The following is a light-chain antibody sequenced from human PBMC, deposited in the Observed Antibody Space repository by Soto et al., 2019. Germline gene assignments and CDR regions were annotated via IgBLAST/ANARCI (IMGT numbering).Light chain of an antibody. Sequence: DVVLTQTPRSLSVTPGQPASISCKSSQSLLYSDGRTYVYWYLQKPGQPPQLLIHEVSNRFSGVPDRFSGSGSATDFPLNISRVEAEDVGVYYCMQSIPLPITFGGGTNVEIK. CDR3: MQSIPLPIT. J-gene: IGKJ4*01. V-gene: IGKV2D-29*01. CDR1: QSLLYSDGRTY. CDR2: EVS.